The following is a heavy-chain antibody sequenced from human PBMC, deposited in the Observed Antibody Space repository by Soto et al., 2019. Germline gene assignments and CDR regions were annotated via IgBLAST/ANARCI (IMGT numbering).Heavy chain of an antibody. CDR1: GGSISSGGYS. V-gene: IGHV4-30-2*01. CDR2: IYHSGST. J-gene: IGHJ6*02. Sequence: QLQLQESGSGLVKPSQTLSLTCAVSGGSISSGGYSWSWIRQPPGKGLEWIGYIYHSGSTYYNPSLTVRVSISVDWSKNKFSLRRSSVTAADTAVYCCAGSSYYPNSGMVVWGHVTTVTVSS. D-gene: IGHD3-22*01. CDR3: AGSSYYPNSGMVV.